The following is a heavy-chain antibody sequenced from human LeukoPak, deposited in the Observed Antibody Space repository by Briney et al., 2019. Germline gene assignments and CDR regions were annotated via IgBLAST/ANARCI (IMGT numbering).Heavy chain of an antibody. CDR1: GGSFSGYY. CDR2: INHSGST. CDR3: ARGSDGPKGSSGSPTRFNWFDP. D-gene: IGHD3-10*01. J-gene: IGHJ5*02. V-gene: IGHV4-34*01. Sequence: PSETLSLTCAVYGGSFSGYYWSWIRQPPGKGLEWIGEINHSGSTNYNPSLKSRVTISVDTSKNQFSLKLSSVTAADTAVYYCARGSDGPKGSSGSPTRFNWFDPWGQGTLVTVSS.